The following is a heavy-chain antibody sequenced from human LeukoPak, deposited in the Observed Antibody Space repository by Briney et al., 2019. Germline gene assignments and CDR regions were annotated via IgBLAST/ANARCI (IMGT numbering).Heavy chain of an antibody. Sequence: PGGSLRLSCAASGFTFSSYGMSWVRQAPGKGLEWVSAIRGSGGSTYYADSVKGRFTISRDNSKNTLYLQMNSLRAEDTAVYYCARQRWSWYFYMDVWGKGTTVTISS. CDR3: ARQRWSWYFYMDV. V-gene: IGHV3-23*01. CDR2: IRGSGGST. CDR1: GFTFSSYG. D-gene: IGHD2-15*01. J-gene: IGHJ6*03.